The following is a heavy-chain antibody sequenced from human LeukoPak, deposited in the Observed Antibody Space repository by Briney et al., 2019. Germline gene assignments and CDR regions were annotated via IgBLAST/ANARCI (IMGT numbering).Heavy chain of an antibody. Sequence: PGGSLRLSCAASGFTFSSYGMHWVRQAPGKGLEWVAVISYDGSNKYYADSVKGRFTISRDNSKNTLYLQMNSLRAEDTAVYYCAKAVRQWELLFDYWGQGTLVTVSS. V-gene: IGHV3-30*18. CDR2: ISYDGSNK. CDR3: AKAVRQWELLFDY. J-gene: IGHJ4*02. D-gene: IGHD1-26*01. CDR1: GFTFSSYG.